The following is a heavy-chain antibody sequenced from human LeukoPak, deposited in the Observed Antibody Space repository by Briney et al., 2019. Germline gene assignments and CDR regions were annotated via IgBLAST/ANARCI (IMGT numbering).Heavy chain of an antibody. V-gene: IGHV4-39*07. CDR3: ARVYSSGWYYFDY. J-gene: IGHJ4*02. D-gene: IGHD6-19*01. CDR1: GGSISSSSYY. Sequence: SETLSLTCTVSGGSISSSSYYWGWIRQPPGKGLEWIGSIYYSESTYYNPSLKSRVTISVDTSKNQFSLKLRSVTAADTAVYYCARVYSSGWYYFDYWGQGTLVTVSS. CDR2: IYYSEST.